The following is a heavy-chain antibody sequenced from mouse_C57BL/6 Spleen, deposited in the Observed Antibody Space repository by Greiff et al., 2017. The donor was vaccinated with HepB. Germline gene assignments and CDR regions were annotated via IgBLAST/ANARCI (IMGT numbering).Heavy chain of an antibody. CDR1: GYAFSSSW. Sequence: VKLMESGPELVKPGASVKISCKASGYAFSSSWMNWVKQRPGKGLGWIGRLYPGDGDTNYNGKFKGKATLTADKSSSTAYMQLSSPTSEDSAVYFCARDYGSRYYFDYWGQGTTLTVSS. J-gene: IGHJ2*01. CDR2: LYPGDGDT. CDR3: ARDYGSRYYFDY. D-gene: IGHD1-1*01. V-gene: IGHV1-82*01.